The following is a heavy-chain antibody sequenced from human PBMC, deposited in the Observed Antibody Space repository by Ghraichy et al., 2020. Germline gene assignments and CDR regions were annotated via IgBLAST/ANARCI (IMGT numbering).Heavy chain of an antibody. J-gene: IGHJ4*02. CDR1: GFTFSSYG. CDR2: ISYDGSNK. Sequence: GGSLRLSCAASGFTFSSYGMHWVRQASGKGLEWVAVISYDGSNKYYADSVKGLFTISRDNSKNTLYLQMNSLRAEDTAVYYCAKDGSDSDYGDEFGGQGTLVTVSS. CDR3: AKDGSDSDYGDEF. V-gene: IGHV3-30*18. D-gene: IGHD4-17*01.